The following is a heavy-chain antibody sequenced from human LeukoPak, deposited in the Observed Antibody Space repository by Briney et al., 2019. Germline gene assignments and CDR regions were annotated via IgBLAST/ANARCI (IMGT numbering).Heavy chain of an antibody. CDR3: AREGSSTINDGEEMDV. D-gene: IGHD5-24*01. Sequence: GGSLRLSCAASVCTFISYVIHWVRQAPGMGLEWVAVIRYDSSNKNDSDSVKDRLSISRKNYKNTLYLQMNSMRGEDTAVYYCAREGSSTINDGEEMDVWGKGTTVTVSS. CDR2: IRYDSSNK. V-gene: IGHV3-33*01. CDR1: VCTFISYV. J-gene: IGHJ6*04.